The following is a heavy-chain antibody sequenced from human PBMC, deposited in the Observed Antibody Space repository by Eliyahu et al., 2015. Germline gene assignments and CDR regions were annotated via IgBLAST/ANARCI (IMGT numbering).Heavy chain of an antibody. J-gene: IGHJ4*02. V-gene: IGHV4-34*01. CDR3: ARSLYCSGGSCYLGAFDY. Sequence: QVQLQQWGAGLLKPSETLSLTCAVYGGSFSGYYWSWIRQPPGKGLEWIGEINHSGSTPYTPSLKSRVTISVDTSKNQFSLKLSSVTAADTAVYYCARSLYCSGGSCYLGAFDYWGQGTLVTVSS. CDR2: INHSGST. CDR1: GGSFSGYY. D-gene: IGHD2-15*01.